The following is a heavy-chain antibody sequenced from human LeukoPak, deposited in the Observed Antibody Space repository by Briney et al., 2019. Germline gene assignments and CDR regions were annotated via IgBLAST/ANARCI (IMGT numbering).Heavy chain of an antibody. Sequence: ASVKVACKASGYTFTGDCMHWVRQAPGQGLEWMGWINPNSGGTNYAQKFQGRVTMTRDTSISTAYMELSRLRSDDTAVYYCARDSPRLGAFDICGQGTMVTVSS. CDR2: INPNSGGT. CDR3: ARDSPRLGAFDI. CDR1: GYTFTGDC. J-gene: IGHJ3*02. D-gene: IGHD3-16*01. V-gene: IGHV1-2*02.